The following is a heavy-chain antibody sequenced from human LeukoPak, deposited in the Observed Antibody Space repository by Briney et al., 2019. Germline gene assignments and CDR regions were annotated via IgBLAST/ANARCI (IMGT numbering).Heavy chain of an antibody. CDR1: GFTFSTYA. V-gene: IGHV3-30*14. CDR3: AKDHRAAAGSDS. J-gene: IGHJ4*02. CDR2: ISYDGSNT. Sequence: GGSLRLSCAASGFTFSTYAMHWVRQAPGKGLEWVAVISYDGSNTYSADSVKGRFTISRDNSKNTLFLQMNSLRADDTAVYYCAKDHRAAAGSDSWGQGTLVTVSS. D-gene: IGHD6-13*01.